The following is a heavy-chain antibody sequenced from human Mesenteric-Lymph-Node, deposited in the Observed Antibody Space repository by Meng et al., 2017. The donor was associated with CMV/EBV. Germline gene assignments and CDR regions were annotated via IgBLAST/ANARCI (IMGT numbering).Heavy chain of an antibody. Sequence: GGSLRLSCVASGFMFSDYWMSWVRQARGKGLEWLATVRQDGSEKYYVDSVKGRFTISRDNAKNSLSLHMISLRAEDTAVYYCAKDTYYDNSGRVEYWGQGTLVTVSS. CDR1: GFMFSDYW. J-gene: IGHJ4*02. CDR3: AKDTYYDNSGRVEY. CDR2: VRQDGSEK. D-gene: IGHD3-22*01. V-gene: IGHV3-7*03.